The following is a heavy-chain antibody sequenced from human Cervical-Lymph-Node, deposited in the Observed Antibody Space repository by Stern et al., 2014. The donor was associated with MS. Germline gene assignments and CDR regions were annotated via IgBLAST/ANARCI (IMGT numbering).Heavy chain of an antibody. J-gene: IGHJ5*01. D-gene: IGHD1-26*01. V-gene: IGHV4-59*01. CDR3: ARVTGRGTRQNWFDS. CDR1: GGSMISKF. Sequence: QVQLQESGPGLVKPSETVSLTCTVSGGSMISKFWNWIRQPPGKGLEWIGDVHSDGSTNYNPSLKSRVIISVDTSTNQFSLSLTSVTAADTAVYYCARVTGRGTRQNWFDSWGQGTRVTVSS. CDR2: VHSDGST.